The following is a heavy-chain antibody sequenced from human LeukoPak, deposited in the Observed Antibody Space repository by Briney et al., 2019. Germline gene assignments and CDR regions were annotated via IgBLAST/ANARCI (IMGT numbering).Heavy chain of an antibody. Sequence: SETLSLTCAVSGGSISSSNWWSWVRQPPGKGLEWIGYIYYSGSTNYNPSLKSRVTISVDTSKNQFSLKLSSVTAADTAVYYCARDGAAAGIAFDIWGQGTMVTVSS. V-gene: IGHV4-4*02. CDR3: ARDGAAAGIAFDI. J-gene: IGHJ3*02. CDR1: GGSISSSNW. D-gene: IGHD6-13*01. CDR2: IYYSGST.